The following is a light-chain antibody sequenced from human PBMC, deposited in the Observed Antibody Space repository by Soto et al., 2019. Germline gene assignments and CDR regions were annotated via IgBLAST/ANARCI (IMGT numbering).Light chain of an antibody. CDR1: RSLARW. J-gene: IGKJ1*01. CDR2: ETS. Sequence: DIQMSQLPSTLSASLGARVKITCRGSRSLARWMAWFQQKPGKAPKPLIYETSIFNNGVPSSLSGSASGTVFTLTISSLPPDDIATYYCQHYSTFCTFGQGTKVDIK. CDR3: QHYSTFCT. V-gene: IGKV1-5*03.